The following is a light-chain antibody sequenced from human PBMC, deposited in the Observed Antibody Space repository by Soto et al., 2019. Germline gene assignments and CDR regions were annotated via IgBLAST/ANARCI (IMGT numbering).Light chain of an antibody. Sequence: EIVLTQSPGTLSLSPGERATLSCRADRSVSDTLLTWFQQKPGQAPRLLIFGTSNRAPGIPDRFSGSGSGTDFTLTISRLEPDDFAVYYCQHYGDSSWTFGQGTMVDIK. CDR1: RSVSDTL. CDR2: GTS. V-gene: IGKV3-20*01. J-gene: IGKJ1*01. CDR3: QHYGDSSWT.